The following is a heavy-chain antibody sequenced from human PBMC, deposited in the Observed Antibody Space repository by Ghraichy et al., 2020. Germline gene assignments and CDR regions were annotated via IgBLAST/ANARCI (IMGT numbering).Heavy chain of an antibody. D-gene: IGHD6-13*01. CDR1: GGSVSSGSYY. CDR3: ARDQGGSSWYPKGGFDY. V-gene: IGHV4-61*01. CDR2: IYYSGRT. Sequence: SETLSLTCTVSGGSVSSGSYYWSWIRQPPGKGLEWIGYIYYSGRTNYNPSLKSRVTISVDTSKNQFSLKLSSVTAADTAVYYCARDQGGSSWYPKGGFDYWGQGPLFTVSS. J-gene: IGHJ4*02.